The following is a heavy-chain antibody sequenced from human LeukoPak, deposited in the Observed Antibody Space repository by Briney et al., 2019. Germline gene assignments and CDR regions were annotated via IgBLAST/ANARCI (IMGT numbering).Heavy chain of an antibody. Sequence: GGSLRLSCAASGFTFSSYSMNWVRQAPGKGLEWVSYISSSSGTIYYADSVKGRFTISRDNAKNSLYLQMNSLRAEDTAVYYCARDLCSSTSCYAGWFDPWGQGTLVAVSS. V-gene: IGHV3-48*01. CDR3: ARDLCSSTSCYAGWFDP. CDR2: ISSSSGTI. CDR1: GFTFSSYS. J-gene: IGHJ5*01. D-gene: IGHD2-2*01.